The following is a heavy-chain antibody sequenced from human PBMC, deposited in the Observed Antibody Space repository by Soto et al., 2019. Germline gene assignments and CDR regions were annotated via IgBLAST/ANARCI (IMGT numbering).Heavy chain of an antibody. CDR2: ISYDGSNT. J-gene: IGHJ6*02. Sequence: GGSLRLSCAASGFTFSSYCMYWVRQAPGKGLEWVAVISYDGSNTYYADSVKGRFTISRDNSKNTLFLQMNSLRGEDTAVYYCAKTNIVGAATKGYYYYGMDVWGQGTTVTVSS. CDR1: GFTFSSYC. CDR3: AKTNIVGAATKGYYYYGMDV. D-gene: IGHD1-26*01. V-gene: IGHV3-30*18.